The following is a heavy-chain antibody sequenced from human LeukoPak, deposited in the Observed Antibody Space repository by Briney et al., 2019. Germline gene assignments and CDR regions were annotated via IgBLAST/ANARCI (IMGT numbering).Heavy chain of an antibody. CDR3: ARAVFWSGYYVLDY. CDR1: GFTFSSYW. D-gene: IGHD3-3*01. J-gene: IGHJ4*02. V-gene: IGHV3-7*01. CDR2: IKQDGSEK. Sequence: GGSLRLSCAASGFTFSSYWMSWVRQAPGEGLEWVAIIKQDGSEKYYVDSVKGRFTISRDNAKNSLYLQMNSLRAEDTAVYYCARAVFWSGYYVLDYWGQGTLVTVSS.